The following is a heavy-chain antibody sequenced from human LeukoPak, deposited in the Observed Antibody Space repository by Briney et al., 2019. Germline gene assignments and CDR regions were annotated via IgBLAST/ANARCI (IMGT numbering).Heavy chain of an antibody. Sequence: PGGSLRLSCAASGFTFSSYSMNWVRQAPGRGLEWVSYISSGVSTIYYADSVKGRFTISRDNAKKSLYLQMHSLRAEDTAVYYCARIYGDFTAYYFDYWGQGTLVTVSS. CDR2: ISSGVSTI. V-gene: IGHV3-48*04. CDR3: ARIYGDFTAYYFDY. CDR1: GFTFSSYS. J-gene: IGHJ4*02. D-gene: IGHD4-17*01.